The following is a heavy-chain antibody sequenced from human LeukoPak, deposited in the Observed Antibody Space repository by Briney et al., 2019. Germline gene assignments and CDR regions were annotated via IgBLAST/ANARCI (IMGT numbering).Heavy chain of an antibody. V-gene: IGHV3-23*01. J-gene: IGHJ5*02. CDR2: IFPSGGEI. D-gene: IGHD6-19*01. CDR3: AREDYSSGWYSVTQRWFDP. CDR1: GFTFSTFA. Sequence: PGGSLRLSCAASGFTFSTFAMVWVRQPPGKGLEWVSSIFPSGGEIHYADSVRGRFTISRDNAKNTLYLQMNSLRAEDTAVYYCAREDYSSGWYSVTQRWFDPWGQGTLVTVSS.